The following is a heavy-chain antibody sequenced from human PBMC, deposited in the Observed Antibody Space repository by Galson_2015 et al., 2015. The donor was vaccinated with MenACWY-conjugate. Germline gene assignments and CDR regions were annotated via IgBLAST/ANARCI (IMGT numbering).Heavy chain of an antibody. CDR2: IWSDGNKK. V-gene: IGHV3-33*01. J-gene: IGHJ5*02. D-gene: IGHD5-18*01. CDR1: GFTLSSYS. CDR3: ARDRGLKWLPSNWFDP. Sequence: SLRLSCAASGFTLSSYSMHWVRQSPGKGLEWVALIWSDGNKKSYVDSVRGRFNISRDNSKNTLYLQMNNLRADDTAVYYCARDRGLKWLPSNWFDPWGQGTLVTVSS.